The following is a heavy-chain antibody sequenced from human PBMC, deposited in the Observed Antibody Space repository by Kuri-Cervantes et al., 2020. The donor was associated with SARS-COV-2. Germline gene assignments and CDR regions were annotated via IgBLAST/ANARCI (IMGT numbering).Heavy chain of an antibody. CDR2: MKSLADGGTT. CDR1: GFYFNNAW. J-gene: IGHJ5*02. CDR3: ARGHHLSNWFDP. V-gene: IGHV3-15*07. Sequence: GESLKISCAASGFYFNNAWLNWVRQAPGKGLEWVGRMKSLADGGTTDYAAPVKGRFTFSRDNAKNSLYLQMNSLRAEDTAVYYCARGHHLSNWFDPWGQGTLVTVSS.